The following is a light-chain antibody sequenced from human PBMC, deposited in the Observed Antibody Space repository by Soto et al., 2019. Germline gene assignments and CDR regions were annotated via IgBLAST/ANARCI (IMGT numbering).Light chain of an antibody. CDR2: DAS. CDR1: QSILSW. CDR3: QQYDSSPWT. Sequence: DIQMTQSPSTLSASVGDRVTITCRASQSILSWLAWYQHKPGKAPKLLIYDASSLESGVPSRFSGSRSGTEFTLTISSLQPDDIATYYCQQYDSSPWTFGQGTKVDI. J-gene: IGKJ1*01. V-gene: IGKV1-5*01.